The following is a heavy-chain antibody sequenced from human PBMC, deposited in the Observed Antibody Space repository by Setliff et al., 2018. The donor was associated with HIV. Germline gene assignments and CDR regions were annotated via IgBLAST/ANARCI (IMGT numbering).Heavy chain of an antibody. V-gene: IGHV1-18*01. D-gene: IGHD6-13*01. CDR1: GYTFTSYG. J-gene: IGHJ5*02. CDR3: ARDAYSTSWYGADA. CDR2: ISAHNGNT. Sequence: ASVKVSCKASGYTFTSYGISWVRQAPGQGLEWMGWISAHNGNTKYAQKLQGRVTMTIDSSTSTVYMELRSLRFDDTAIYYCARDAYSTSWYGADAWGQGTLVTVSS.